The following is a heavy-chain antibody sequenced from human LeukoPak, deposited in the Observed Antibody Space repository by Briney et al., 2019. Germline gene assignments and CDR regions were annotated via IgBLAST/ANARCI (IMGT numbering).Heavy chain of an antibody. CDR1: GFTFSSYG. CDR3: AKPTCGGDCYSYYFDY. D-gene: IGHD2-21*02. Sequence: GGTLRLSCAASGFTFSSYGMSWVRQAPGKGLEWVSGISGSGGSTDYADSVKGRFTISRDNSKNTLYLQINSLRAEDTAVYYCAKPTCGGDCYSYYFDYWGQGTLVTVSS. CDR2: ISGSGGST. J-gene: IGHJ4*02. V-gene: IGHV3-23*01.